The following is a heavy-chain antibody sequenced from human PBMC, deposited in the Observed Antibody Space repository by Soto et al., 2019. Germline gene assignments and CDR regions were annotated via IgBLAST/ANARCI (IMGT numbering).Heavy chain of an antibody. CDR2: IYYSGST. D-gene: IGHD3-3*01. CDR1: GGSISSYY. CDR3: AREGYDFWIGYKRGGMDV. J-gene: IGHJ6*02. Sequence: SETLSLTCTVSGGSISSYYWSWIRQPPGKGLEWIGYIYYSGSTNYNPSLKSRVTISVDTSKNQFSLKLSSVTAADTAVYYCAREGYDFWIGYKRGGMDVWGQGTTVTVSS. V-gene: IGHV4-59*01.